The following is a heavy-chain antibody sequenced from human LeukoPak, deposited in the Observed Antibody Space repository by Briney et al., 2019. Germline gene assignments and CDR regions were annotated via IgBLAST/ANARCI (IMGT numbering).Heavy chain of an antibody. CDR3: ARDTAAQGPAIDYDY. Sequence: ASVKVSCKASGYTFTGYYMHWVRQAPGQGLEWMGWINPNSGGTNYAQKFQGRVTMTRDTSISTVYMELSRLRSDDTAVYYCARDTAAQGPAIDYDYWGQGTLVTVSS. CDR2: INPNSGGT. J-gene: IGHJ4*02. CDR1: GYTFTGYY. V-gene: IGHV1-2*02. D-gene: IGHD2-2*01.